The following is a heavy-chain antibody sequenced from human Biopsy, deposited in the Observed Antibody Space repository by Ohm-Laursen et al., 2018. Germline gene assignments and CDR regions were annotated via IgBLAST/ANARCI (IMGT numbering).Heavy chain of an antibody. D-gene: IGHD4-17*01. CDR2: INTYSGNT. CDR1: GYTFTTYG. Sequence: ASVKVSCKVSGYTFTTYGISWVRQAPGQGLEWMGWINTYSGNTNYGKKFHDRVIMTSDTSTSTAYLEHRSLRSDDTAVYYCARDYYPYVDYLKDVPLCDSWGQGTLVIVSS. J-gene: IGHJ4*02. V-gene: IGHV1-18*01. CDR3: ARDYYPYVDYLKDVPLCDS.